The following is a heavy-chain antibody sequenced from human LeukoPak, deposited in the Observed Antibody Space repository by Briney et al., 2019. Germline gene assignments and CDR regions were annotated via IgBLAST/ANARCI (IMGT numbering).Heavy chain of an antibody. J-gene: IGHJ5*02. CDR2: VHHSADT. CDR3: ARYGHWFDP. V-gene: IGHV4-38-2*01. Sequence: SETLSLTCAVSGYSISSGYYWGWIRQPPGKGLEYIGSVHHSADTYYHPSLKRRVTMSIDPSKNQFSLKLNSVTAADTAVYYCARYGHWFDPWGQGTLVTVSS. CDR1: GYSISSGYY. D-gene: IGHD3-10*01.